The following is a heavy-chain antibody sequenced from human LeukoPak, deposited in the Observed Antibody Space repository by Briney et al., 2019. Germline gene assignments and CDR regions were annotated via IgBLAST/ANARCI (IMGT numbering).Heavy chain of an antibody. Sequence: PSETLSLTCTVCGGSISSSSYYWVWIRQPPGKGLEWIGSIYYSGSTYYNPSLKSRVTISVDTSKNQFSLKLSSVTAADTAVYYCARQEYCGGDCYSQYFDYWGQGTLVTVSS. V-gene: IGHV4-39*01. D-gene: IGHD2-21*02. CDR1: GGSISSSSYY. CDR2: IYYSGST. J-gene: IGHJ4*02. CDR3: ARQEYCGGDCYSQYFDY.